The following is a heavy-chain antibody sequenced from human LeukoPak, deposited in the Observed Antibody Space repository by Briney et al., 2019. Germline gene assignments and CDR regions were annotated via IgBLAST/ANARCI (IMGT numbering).Heavy chain of an antibody. Sequence: SETLSLTCAVYGWSFSGYYWSWIRQPPGKGLEWIGEINQSGSTNNNPSLKSRVAISVDTSKTQLSLRLGSVTAADTAVYYCARRQYYYGSGSFDPWGQGTLVTVSS. CDR3: ARRQYYYGSGSFDP. CDR1: GWSFSGYY. CDR2: INQSGST. D-gene: IGHD3-10*01. V-gene: IGHV4-34*01. J-gene: IGHJ5*02.